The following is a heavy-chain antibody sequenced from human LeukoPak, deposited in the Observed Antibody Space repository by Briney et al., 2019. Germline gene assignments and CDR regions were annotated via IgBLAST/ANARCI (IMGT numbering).Heavy chain of an antibody. J-gene: IGHJ6*03. CDR2: ISSSGSTI. Sequence: GGSLRLPCAASGFTFSSYEMNWVRQAPGKGLEWVSYISSSGSTIYYADSVKGRFTISRDNAKKSLYLQMNSLRAEDTAVYYCARVGESDYGDYGESDYYYYMDVWGKGTTVTISS. D-gene: IGHD4-17*01. CDR1: GFTFSSYE. V-gene: IGHV3-48*03. CDR3: ARVGESDYGDYGESDYYYYMDV.